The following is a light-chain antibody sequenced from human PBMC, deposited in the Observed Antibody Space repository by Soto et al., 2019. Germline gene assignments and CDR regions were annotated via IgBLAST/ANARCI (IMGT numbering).Light chain of an antibody. J-gene: IGKJ1*01. CDR2: DAS. V-gene: IGKV1-5*01. CDR3: QQYNSYWT. Sequence: DIQMTQSPSTLSASVGDRVTITCRASQTINTWLAWYQQKPGKAPKLLIYDASRLAGGVPSRFSGSGSGTEFTLTISSLQPDDFATYYCQQYNSYWTFGQGTKVDI. CDR1: QTINTW.